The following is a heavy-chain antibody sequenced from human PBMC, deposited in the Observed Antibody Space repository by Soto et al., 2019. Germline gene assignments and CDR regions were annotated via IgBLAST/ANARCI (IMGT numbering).Heavy chain of an antibody. D-gene: IGHD3-16*01. J-gene: IGHJ3*02. V-gene: IGHV1-69*13. CDR2: IIPIFGTA. CDR3: ARRGGVVDAFDI. CDR1: GGTFSSYA. Sequence: ASVKVSSKASGGTFSSYAISWVRQAPGQGLEWMGGIIPIFGTANYAQKFQGRVTITADESTSTAYMELSSLRSEDTAVYYCARRGGVVDAFDIWGQGTMVTVSS.